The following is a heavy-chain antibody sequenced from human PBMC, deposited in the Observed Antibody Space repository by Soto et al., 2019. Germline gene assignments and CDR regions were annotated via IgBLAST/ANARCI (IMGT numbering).Heavy chain of an antibody. J-gene: IGHJ4*02. V-gene: IGHV3-23*03. D-gene: IGHD2-8*01. CDR3: AKDRQPDGRWPFDH. CDR1: GFTFRTYA. Sequence: GGSLRLSCVASGFTFRTYAMSRVRQAPGEGLELVSGIVGGGTIISYADSVKGRFTISRDDSNNVLYLQMHSLRAEDTAVYYCAKDRQPDGRWPFDHWGKGTLVTVSS. CDR2: IVGGGTII.